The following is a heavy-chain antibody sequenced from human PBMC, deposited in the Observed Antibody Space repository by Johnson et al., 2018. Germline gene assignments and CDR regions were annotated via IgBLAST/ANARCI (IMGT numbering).Heavy chain of an antibody. J-gene: IGHJ1*01. CDR3: ARDDLPYYYDSSGYHYFQH. CDR2: ISSNRSYI. Sequence: VQLLVSGGGLAKPGGSLRLSCAASGLTFSSYSMNWVRQAPGKGLEWVSSISSNRSYIFYADSVKGRFTISRDNAKNSLYLQINSLRAEDTAVYYCARDDLPYYYDSSGYHYFQHWGQGTLVTVSS. V-gene: IGHV3-21*01. D-gene: IGHD3-22*01. CDR1: GLTFSSYS.